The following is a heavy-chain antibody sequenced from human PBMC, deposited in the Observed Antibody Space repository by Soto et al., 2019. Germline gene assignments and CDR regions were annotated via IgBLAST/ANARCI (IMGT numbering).Heavy chain of an antibody. J-gene: IGHJ6*02. CDR1: GFTFSNAW. CDR2: IKSKTDGGTT. CDR3: TTRMAGIYYYGMDV. Sequence: GGSLRLSCAASGFTFSNAWMSWVRQAPGKGLEWVGRIKSKTDGGTTDYAAPVKGRFTISRDDSKNTLYLQMNSLKTEDTAVYYCTTRMAGIYYYGMDVWGQGTTVTVSS. V-gene: IGHV3-15*01. D-gene: IGHD6-19*01.